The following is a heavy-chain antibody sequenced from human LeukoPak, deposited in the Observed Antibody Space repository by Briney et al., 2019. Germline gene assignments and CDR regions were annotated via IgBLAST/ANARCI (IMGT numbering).Heavy chain of an antibody. CDR1: GFTFSSYD. D-gene: IGHD5-18*01. CDR3: ARVAEIQLWLRGAFDY. J-gene: IGHJ4*02. Sequence: GGSLRLSCVASGFTFSSYDMNWVRQAPGKGLEWVSFISTGSSTIYYADSVKGRFTISRDNAKNSLYLQMNSLRDEDTAVYYCARVAEIQLWLRGAFDYWGQGTLVTVSS. V-gene: IGHV3-48*02. CDR2: ISTGSSTI.